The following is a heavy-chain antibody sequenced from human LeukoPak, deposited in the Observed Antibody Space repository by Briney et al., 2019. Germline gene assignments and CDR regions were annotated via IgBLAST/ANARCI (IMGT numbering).Heavy chain of an antibody. CDR2: IWYDGSNK. V-gene: IGHV3-33*06. CDR3: AKDSAAAAADY. CDR1: GFTFSSYG. Sequence: GGSLRLSCAASGFTFSSYGMHWVRQAPGKGLEWVAVIWYDGSNKYYADSVKGRSTISRDNSKNTLYLQMNSLRAEDTAVYYCAKDSAAAAADYWGQGTLVTVSS. J-gene: IGHJ4*02. D-gene: IGHD6-13*01.